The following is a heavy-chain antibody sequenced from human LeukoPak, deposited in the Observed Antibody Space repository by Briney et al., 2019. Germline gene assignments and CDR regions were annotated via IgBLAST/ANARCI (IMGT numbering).Heavy chain of an antibody. V-gene: IGHV4-39*01. D-gene: IGHD1-26*01. CDR2: IYYSGST. J-gene: IGHJ6*03. CDR3: ASQGHHGKIVGTTLSYFYMDV. Sequence: SETLSLTCTVSGGSISSRSYYWSWIRQPPGKGLEWIGSIYYSGSTYYNPSLKSRVTISVDTSKNQFSLKLSSVTAADTAFYYCASQGHHGKIVGTTLSYFYMDVWGKGTTVTVSS. CDR1: GGSISSRSYY.